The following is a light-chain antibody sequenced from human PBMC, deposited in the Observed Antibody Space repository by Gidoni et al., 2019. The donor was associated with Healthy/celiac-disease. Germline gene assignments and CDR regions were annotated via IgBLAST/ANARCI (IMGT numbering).Light chain of an antibody. J-gene: IGKJ2*01. CDR1: QSVLYSSNNKNY. V-gene: IGKV4-1*01. CDR2: WAS. CDR3: QQYYSTYT. Sequence: DLVMTQSPDSLAVSLGERATINCKSSQSVLYSSNNKNYLAWYQQKPGQPPKLLIYWASTRESGVPDRFSGSGSGTDFTLTTSSLQAEDVAVYYCQQYYSTYTFGQXTKLEIK.